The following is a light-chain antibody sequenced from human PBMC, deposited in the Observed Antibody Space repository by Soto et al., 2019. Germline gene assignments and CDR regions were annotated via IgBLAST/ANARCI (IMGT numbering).Light chain of an antibody. Sequence: DIQMTQSPSTLSASVGDRVTISCRASDNINTWVAWYQQKPGKAPNLLIYKASTLETGVPSRFTGSGSGTEFTLTISSLEPEDFATYYGQHYNSYSRTFGQGTKVEIK. CDR1: DNINTW. CDR2: KAS. V-gene: IGKV1-5*03. J-gene: IGKJ1*01. CDR3: QHYNSYSRT.